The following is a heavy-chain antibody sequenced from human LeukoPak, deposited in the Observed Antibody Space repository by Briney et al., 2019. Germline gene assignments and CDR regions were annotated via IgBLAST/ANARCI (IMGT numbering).Heavy chain of an antibody. Sequence: GGSLRLSCAASGFTVSSNYMSWVRQAPGKGLEWVSSIYSGGSTYYADSVKGRFTISRDSSKNTLYLQMSSLRAEDTAVYYCARGHDWNDRGAFDIWGQGTMVTVSS. J-gene: IGHJ3*02. CDR3: ARGHDWNDRGAFDI. CDR1: GFTVSSNY. CDR2: IYSGGST. D-gene: IGHD1-1*01. V-gene: IGHV3-53*01.